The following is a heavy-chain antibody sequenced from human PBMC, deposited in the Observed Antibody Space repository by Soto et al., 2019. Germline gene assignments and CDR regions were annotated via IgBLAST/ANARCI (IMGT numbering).Heavy chain of an antibody. V-gene: IGHV3-74*01. CDR1: EFTFSSYW. CDR2: INSDGSST. J-gene: IGHJ6*03. CDR3: AKVMVYAPYYYYYMDV. Sequence: GGYLRLSCAASEFTFSSYWMHWVRQAPGKGLVWASRINSDGSSTSYADSVKGRFTISRDNAKNTLYLQMNSLRAEDTAVYYCAKVMVYAPYYYYYMDVWGKGTTVTVSS. D-gene: IGHD2-8*01.